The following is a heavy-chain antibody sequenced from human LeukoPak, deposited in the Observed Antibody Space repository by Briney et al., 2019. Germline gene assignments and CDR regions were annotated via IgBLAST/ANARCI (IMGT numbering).Heavy chain of an antibody. CDR2: IYYTGNT. CDR3: ASEGITGT. CDR1: GGSINSNSYY. J-gene: IGHJ5*02. D-gene: IGHD1-20*01. Sequence: SETLSLTCTVSGGSINSNSYYWGWIRQPPGKGLEWIGSIYYTGNTYYNASLKSRVTISIDTSKNQISLRLTSVTAADTAVYYCASEGITGTWGQGTLVTVSS. V-gene: IGHV4-39*07.